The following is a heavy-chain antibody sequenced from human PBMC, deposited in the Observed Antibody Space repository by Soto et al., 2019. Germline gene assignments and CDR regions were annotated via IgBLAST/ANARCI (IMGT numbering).Heavy chain of an antibody. V-gene: IGHV3-30*18. CDR2: ISYDGSNK. Sequence: QVQLVESGGGVVQPGRSLRLSCAASGFTFSSYGMHWVRQAPGKGLEWVAVISYDGSNKYYADSVKGRFTISRDNSKNTLYLQMNSLRAEDTAVYYCAKGGDVAGRLGPYFDYWGQGTLVTVSS. CDR1: GFTFSSYG. J-gene: IGHJ4*02. CDR3: AKGGDVAGRLGPYFDY. D-gene: IGHD6-19*01.